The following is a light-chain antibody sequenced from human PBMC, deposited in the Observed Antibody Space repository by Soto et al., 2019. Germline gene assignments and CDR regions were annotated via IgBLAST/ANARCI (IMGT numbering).Light chain of an antibody. CDR3: MQGTYRWT. Sequence: DIVMTQSPLSLPVTLGQPASISCRSSQSLVHGDGNTYLNWYLQRPGQSPRRLIYRVSNRDSGVPDRIIGSGSGTDFTLKISRVEAEDVGVYYCMQGTYRWTFGQGTKVEIK. CDR1: QSLVHGDGNTY. J-gene: IGKJ1*01. V-gene: IGKV2-30*02. CDR2: RVS.